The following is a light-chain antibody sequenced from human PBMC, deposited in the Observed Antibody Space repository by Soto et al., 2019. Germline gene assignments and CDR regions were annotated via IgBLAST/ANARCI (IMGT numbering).Light chain of an antibody. CDR3: MQGTHWPLT. CDR2: NVS. Sequence: DVVMTQSPLSLPVTLGQPASISCRSSQGLKHSDGNTYLHWFQQRPGQSPRRLINNVSNRDSGVIDTXSGSGSGTDFTLKISRVEAEDVGLFYCMQGTHWPLTFGQGTKVEIK. V-gene: IGKV2-30*02. J-gene: IGKJ1*01. CDR1: QGLKHSDGNTY.